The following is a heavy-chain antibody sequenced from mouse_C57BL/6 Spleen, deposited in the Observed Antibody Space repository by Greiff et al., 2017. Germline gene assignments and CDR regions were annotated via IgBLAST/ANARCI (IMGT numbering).Heavy chain of an antibody. CDR2: IYPGSGST. V-gene: IGHV1-55*01. CDR3: ARWELITTVVAPYFDY. CDR1: GYTFTSYW. D-gene: IGHD1-1*01. Sequence: QVQLQQSGAELVKPGASVKMSCKASGYTFTSYWITWVKQRPGQGLEWIGDIYPGSGSTNYNEKFKSKATLTVDTSSSTAYMQLSSLTSEDSAVYYCARWELITTVVAPYFDYWGQGTTLTVSS. J-gene: IGHJ2*01.